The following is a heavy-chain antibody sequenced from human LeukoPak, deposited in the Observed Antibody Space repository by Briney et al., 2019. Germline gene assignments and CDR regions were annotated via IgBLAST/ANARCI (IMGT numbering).Heavy chain of an antibody. CDR1: GFTFSSYA. D-gene: IGHD1-14*01. J-gene: IGHJ4*02. CDR2: ISGSGGST. Sequence: GGSLRLSCAASGFTFSSYATSWVRQAPGKGLEWVSAISGSGGSTYYADSVKGRFTISRDNSKNTLYLQMNSLRAEDTAVYYCATSPDRDPWDYWGQGTLVTVSS. V-gene: IGHV3-23*01. CDR3: ATSPDRDPWDY.